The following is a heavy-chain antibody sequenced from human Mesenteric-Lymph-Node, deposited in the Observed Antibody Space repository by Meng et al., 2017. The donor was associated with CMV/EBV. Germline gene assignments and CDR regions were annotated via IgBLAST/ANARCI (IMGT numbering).Heavy chain of an antibody. D-gene: IGHD3/OR15-3a*01. CDR2: IYSGGST. J-gene: IGHJ6*02. V-gene: IGHV3-53*01. CDR1: GFTVSSNY. CDR3: ARGLNGLAYYYGMDV. Sequence: GESLKISCAASGFTVSSNYMSWVRQAPGKGLEWVSVIYSGGSTSYADSVKGRFTIPRDNAKNPLYLQMNSLRAEDTAVYYCARGLNGLAYYYGMDVWGQGTTVTVSS.